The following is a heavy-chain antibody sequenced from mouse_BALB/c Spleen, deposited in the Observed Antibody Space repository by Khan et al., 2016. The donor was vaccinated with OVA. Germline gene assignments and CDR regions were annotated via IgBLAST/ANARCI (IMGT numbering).Heavy chain of an antibody. J-gene: IGHJ3*01. CDR2: VSTGGSYT. CDR1: GFTFSTYG. V-gene: IGHV5-6*01. Sequence: EVELVESGGDLVKPGGSLKLSCAASGFTFSTYGMSWVRQTPDKRLEWVATVSTGGSYTYYPDSVQGRFTISRANAKNHLYLQMSGLKSEDTAMFYGTRLAYYYDSEGFAYWGQGTLVTVSA. D-gene: IGHD1-1*01. CDR3: TRLAYYYDSEGFAY.